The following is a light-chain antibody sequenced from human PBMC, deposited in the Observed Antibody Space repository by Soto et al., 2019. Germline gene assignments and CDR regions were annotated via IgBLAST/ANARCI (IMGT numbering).Light chain of an antibody. J-gene: IGKJ4*01. CDR3: QQYYSYPLT. V-gene: IGKV1-8*01. CDR1: QGISRY. CDR2: AAS. Sequence: AIRMTQSPSSLSASTGDRVTITCRASQGISRYLAWYQQKPGKAPKLLIYAASTLQSGVPSRFSGSGSGTDFPLTISCLQSEDFATYYCQQYYSYPLTFGGGTKVEIK.